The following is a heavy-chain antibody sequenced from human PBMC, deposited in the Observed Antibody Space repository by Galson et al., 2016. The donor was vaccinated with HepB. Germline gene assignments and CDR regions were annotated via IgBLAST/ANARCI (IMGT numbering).Heavy chain of an antibody. D-gene: IGHD3-9*01. CDR1: GFTLSTCG. J-gene: IGHJ4*02. CDR3: ARVPNYDILTGFDY. CDR2: TSYDGSNK. V-gene: IGHV3-30*03. Sequence: SLRLSCAASGFTLSTCGLHWVCQAPGKGLEWVAYTSYDGSNKYYADSVRGRFTVSRDNSKNTLYVQMNSLRVDDTAVYYCARVPNYDILTGFDYWGQGTVVSVSS.